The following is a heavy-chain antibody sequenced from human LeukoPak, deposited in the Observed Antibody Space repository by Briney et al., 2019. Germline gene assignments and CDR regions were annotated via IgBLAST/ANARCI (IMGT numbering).Heavy chain of an antibody. CDR1: GFTFSGYA. Sequence: GGSLRLSCAASGFTFSGYAMSWVRQAPGKGLEWVSAISGSGGSTYYADSVKGRFTISRDNSKNTLYLQMNSLRAEDTAVYYCAKRWHSSSYYDYWGQGTLVTVSS. J-gene: IGHJ4*02. V-gene: IGHV3-23*01. D-gene: IGHD6-6*01. CDR2: ISGSGGST. CDR3: AKRWHSSSYYDY.